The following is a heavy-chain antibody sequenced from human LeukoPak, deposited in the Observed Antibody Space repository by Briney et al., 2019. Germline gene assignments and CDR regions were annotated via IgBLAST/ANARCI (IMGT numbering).Heavy chain of an antibody. V-gene: IGHV3-30*02. CDR2: IRYDGSNK. Sequence: GGSLRLSCAASGFTASDNYMTWVRQAPGKGLEWVAFIRYDGSNKYYADSVKGRFTISRDNSKNTLYLQMNSMRAEDTAVYYCAKDPSLYSGSYLPIWGQGTTVTVSS. CDR3: AKDPSLYSGSYLPI. D-gene: IGHD1-26*01. J-gene: IGHJ3*02. CDR1: GFTASDNY.